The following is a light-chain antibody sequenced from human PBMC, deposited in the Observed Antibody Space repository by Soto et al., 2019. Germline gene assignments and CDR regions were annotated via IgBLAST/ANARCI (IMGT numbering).Light chain of an antibody. V-gene: IGKV4-1*01. CDR2: WAS. CDR1: QSVLYSSNNKNY. Sequence: DIVMTQPPDSLAVSLGERATINCKSSQSVLYSSNNKNYLTWYQQKPGQPPKLLIYWASTRESGVPDRFSGSGAGTDFTLTISSLQAEDVAVYYCQQYYSTPQPFGQGTKLEIK. CDR3: QQYYSTPQP. J-gene: IGKJ2*01.